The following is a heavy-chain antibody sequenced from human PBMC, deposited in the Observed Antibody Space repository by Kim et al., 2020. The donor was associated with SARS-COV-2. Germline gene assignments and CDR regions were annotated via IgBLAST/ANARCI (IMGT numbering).Heavy chain of an antibody. CDR2: IYPGDSDT. V-gene: IGHV5-51*01. D-gene: IGHD2-2*01. Sequence: GESLKISCKGSGYSFTSYWIGWVRQMPGKGLEWMGIIYPGDSDTRYSPSFQGQVTISADKSISTAYLQWSSLKASDTAMYYCARVGYEDCSSTSCYAPAYPGGMDVWGQGTTVTVSS. CDR3: ARVGYEDCSSTSCYAPAYPGGMDV. J-gene: IGHJ6*02. CDR1: GYSFTSYW.